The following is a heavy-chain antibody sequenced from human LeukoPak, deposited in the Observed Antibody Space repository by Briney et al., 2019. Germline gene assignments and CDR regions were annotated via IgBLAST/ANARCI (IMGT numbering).Heavy chain of an antibody. V-gene: IGHV3-7*01. CDR1: GFSFSDYW. CDR2: IKTDGSAK. CDR3: ARQGYSSGK. D-gene: IGHD6-19*01. J-gene: IGHJ4*02. Sequence: GGSLRLSCAASGFSFSDYWMSWVRQAPGKGLEWVASIKTDGSAKYYVDSVKGRFTISRDNAKNSLYLQMNSLRAEDTAVYYCARQGYSSGKWGQGTLVTVSS.